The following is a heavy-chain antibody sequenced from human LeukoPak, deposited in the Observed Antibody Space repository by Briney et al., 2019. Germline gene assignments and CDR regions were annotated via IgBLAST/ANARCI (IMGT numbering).Heavy chain of an antibody. Sequence: GASVKVSCKASGYTFTGYYMHWVRQAPGQGLEWMGWINPNSGGTNYAQKFQGRVTMTRDTSISTAYMELSRLRSDDTAVYYCAREDIVVVPGYCYYGMDVWGQGTTVTVSS. D-gene: IGHD2-2*01. J-gene: IGHJ6*02. CDR3: AREDIVVVPGYCYYGMDV. V-gene: IGHV1-2*02. CDR2: INPNSGGT. CDR1: GYTFTGYY.